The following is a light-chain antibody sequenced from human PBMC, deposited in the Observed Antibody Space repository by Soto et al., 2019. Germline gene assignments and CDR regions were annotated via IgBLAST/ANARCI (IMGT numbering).Light chain of an antibody. Sequence: AVQLTQYTSSLSASAGGRVTISWRASHGIGNSFGWYQQKPGKPPKVLIYRASNLQSGVPPRFSGSGSGTVLPLAISSLQPEYSATYYCLDDINYPWTFGQGTRVDIK. J-gene: IGKJ1*01. CDR2: RAS. V-gene: IGKV1-6*01. CDR1: HGIGNS. CDR3: LDDINYPWT.